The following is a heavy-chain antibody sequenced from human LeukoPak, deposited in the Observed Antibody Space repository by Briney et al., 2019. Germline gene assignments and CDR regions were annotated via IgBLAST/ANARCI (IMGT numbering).Heavy chain of an antibody. D-gene: IGHD5-18*01. CDR1: GGSISNSRYY. CDR3: ARERVDTAMVDYFDN. Sequence: SETLSLTCNVSGGSISNSRYYWGWIRQPPGKGLEWIGNIYYTGSTYYNPSLKSRVTISVDTSNNHFSLNLSSVTAADTAVYYCARERVDTAMVDYFDNWGQGTLVTVSS. J-gene: IGHJ4*02. V-gene: IGHV4-39*07. CDR2: IYYTGST.